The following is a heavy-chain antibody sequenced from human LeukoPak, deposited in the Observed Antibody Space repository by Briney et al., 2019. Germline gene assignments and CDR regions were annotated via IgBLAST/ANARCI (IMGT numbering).Heavy chain of an antibody. CDR1: GYTFTSYD. CDR2: MNPNSGNT. CDR3: ARGVGYYYGSGSYYLGY. J-gene: IGHJ4*02. V-gene: IGHV1-8*01. Sequence: ASVKVSCKASGYTFTSYDINWVRQATGQGLKWMGWMNPNSGNTGYAQKFQGRVTMTRNTSISTAYMELSSLRSEDTAVYYCARGVGYYYGSGSYYLGYWGQGTLVTVSS. D-gene: IGHD3-10*01.